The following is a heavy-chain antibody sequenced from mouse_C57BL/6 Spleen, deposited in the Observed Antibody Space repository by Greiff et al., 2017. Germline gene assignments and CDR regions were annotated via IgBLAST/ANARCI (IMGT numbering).Heavy chain of an antibody. V-gene: IGHV1-50*01. CDR3: ARFSTGVFDY. J-gene: IGHJ2*01. D-gene: IGHD2-1*01. Sequence: VKLQQPGAELVKPGASVKLSCKASGYTFTSYWMQWVKQRPGQGLEWIGEIDPSDSYTNYNQKFKGKATLTVDTSSSTAYMQLSSLTSEDSAVYYCARFSTGVFDYWGQGTTLTVSS. CDR2: IDPSDSYT. CDR1: GYTFTSYW.